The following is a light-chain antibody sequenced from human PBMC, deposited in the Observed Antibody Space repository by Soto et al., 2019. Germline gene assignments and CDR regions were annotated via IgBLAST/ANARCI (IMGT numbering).Light chain of an antibody. V-gene: IGLV1-51*01. CDR1: SSNIGNNY. Sequence: QSVLTQPPSVSAAPGQTVTISCSGSSSNIGNNYVSWYQHLPGTAPKLLIYDNNKRPSGIPDRFSGSKSGTSATLGITGLQTGDEADYCCGTWDSSLSDVVLGGGTKLTVL. CDR2: DNN. CDR3: GTWDSSLSDVV. J-gene: IGLJ2*01.